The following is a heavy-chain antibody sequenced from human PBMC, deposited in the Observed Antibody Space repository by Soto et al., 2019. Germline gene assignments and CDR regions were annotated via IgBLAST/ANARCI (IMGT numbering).Heavy chain of an antibody. V-gene: IGHV4-30-2*01. Sequence: QLQLQESGSGLVKPSQTLSLTCAVSGGSISSGGYSWSWIRQPPGKGLEWIGYIYHSGSTYYNPSLKMRVTISVDRSKNQFSLKLSSVTAADTAVYYCARVAYCGGDCYRGFDPWGQGTLVTVSS. CDR1: GGSISSGGYS. CDR2: IYHSGST. D-gene: IGHD2-21*02. CDR3: ARVAYCGGDCYRGFDP. J-gene: IGHJ5*02.